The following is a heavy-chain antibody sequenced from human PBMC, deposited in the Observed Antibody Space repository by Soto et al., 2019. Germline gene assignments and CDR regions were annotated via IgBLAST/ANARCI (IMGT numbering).Heavy chain of an antibody. CDR3: ATPGYCSGGSCYKGAAAFDI. CDR2: FDPEDGET. J-gene: IGHJ3*02. CDR1: GYISSDLS. Sequence: ASVEDSFKVTGYISSDLSSHWERQTPGKGRECMGGFDPEDGETIYAQKFQGRVTMTEDTSTDTAYMELSSLRTEDTAVYYCATPGYCSGGSCYKGAAAFDIWGQGTIVTV. D-gene: IGHD2-15*01. V-gene: IGHV1-24*01.